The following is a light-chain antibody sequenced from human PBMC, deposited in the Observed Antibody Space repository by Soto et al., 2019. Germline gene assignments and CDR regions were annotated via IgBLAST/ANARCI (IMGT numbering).Light chain of an antibody. Sequence: EIVLTQSPATLSLSPGERATLSCRARQSVSSYLAWYQQKPGQAPRLLIYDASNRATGIPARFSGSGSGTDFTLTISSLEPEDFAVYYCQQRSNWPWTFGQGTKMEIK. CDR2: DAS. J-gene: IGKJ1*01. V-gene: IGKV3-11*01. CDR1: QSVSSY. CDR3: QQRSNWPWT.